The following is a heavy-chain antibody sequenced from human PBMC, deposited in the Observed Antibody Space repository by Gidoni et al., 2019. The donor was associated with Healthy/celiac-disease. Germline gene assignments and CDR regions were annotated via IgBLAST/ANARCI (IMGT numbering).Heavy chain of an antibody. J-gene: IGHJ4*02. D-gene: IGHD3-16*02. CDR1: GFTFSSYW. V-gene: IGHV3-7*01. CDR2: IKQDGSEK. Sequence: EVQLVASGGGLVQPGGSLRLSCAASGFTFSSYWMSWVRQAPGKGLEWVANIKQDGSEKYYVDSVKGRFTISRDNAKNSLYLQMNSLRAEDTAVYYCARDLSDYDYVWGSYRYPLYYFDYWGQGTLVTVSS. CDR3: ARDLSDYDYVWGSYRYPLYYFDY.